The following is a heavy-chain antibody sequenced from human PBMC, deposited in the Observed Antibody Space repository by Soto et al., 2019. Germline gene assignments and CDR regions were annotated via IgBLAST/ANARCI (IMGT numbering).Heavy chain of an antibody. V-gene: IGHV1-18*01. CDR3: AREPNYFDY. Sequence: QVQLVQSGAEVKKPGASVKVSCKASGYTFTSYGISWVRQAPGQGLEWMGWISAHNGNKKYAQKLQGRVTMTTDTPTSTAYMELRRLRSDDTAVYYCAREPNYFDYWGQGTLVTVSS. J-gene: IGHJ4*02. CDR2: ISAHNGNK. CDR1: GYTFTSYG.